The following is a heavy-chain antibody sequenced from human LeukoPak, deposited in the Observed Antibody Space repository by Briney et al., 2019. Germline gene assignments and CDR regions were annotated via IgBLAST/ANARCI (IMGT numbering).Heavy chain of an antibody. CDR1: GFSVSSNY. J-gene: IGHJ5*02. CDR3: AAKGNGYTGTYVFAH. Sequence: PGGSLRLSCAASGFSVSSNYMSWVRQAPGKGLEWVSVLYSSGYSKYADSVKGRFSISRDTSENTLSLQMNSLRAEDSAVYYCAAKGNGYTGTYVFAHWGRGTLVTVSS. CDR2: LYSSGYS. D-gene: IGHD5-12*01. V-gene: IGHV3-66*01.